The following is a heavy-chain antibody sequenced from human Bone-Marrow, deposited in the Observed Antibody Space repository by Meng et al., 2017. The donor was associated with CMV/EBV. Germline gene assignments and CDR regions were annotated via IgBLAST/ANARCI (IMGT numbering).Heavy chain of an antibody. V-gene: IGHV3-53*01. CDR2: IYSCGST. CDR3: ARELLGYCSSTSCYGPLPDYYYYGMDV. D-gene: IGHD2-2*01. CDR1: GFTVSSNY. J-gene: IGHJ6*02. Sequence: GGSLRLSCAASGFTVSSNYMSWVRQAPGQGLEWVSVIYSCGSTYYADTVKGRFTISRDNSKNTLYLQMNSLRAEDTAVYYCARELLGYCSSTSCYGPLPDYYYYGMDVWGQGTTVTVSS.